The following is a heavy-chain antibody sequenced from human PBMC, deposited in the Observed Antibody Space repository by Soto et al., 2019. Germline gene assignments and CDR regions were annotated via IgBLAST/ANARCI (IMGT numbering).Heavy chain of an antibody. CDR3: ARGRQVAPSALFRRAGDYSLGV. CDR1: GGSFSGYQ. Sequence: PSETLSLTCAVYGGSFSGYQWTWIRQPPGKGLEWIGEINHRGSTNLNPSLGSRVTFLVDTSKNQFSLKLRSVTAADTAVYYCARGRQVAPSALFRRAGDYSLGVWGQGTTVTVSS. J-gene: IGHJ6*02. V-gene: IGHV4-34*01. D-gene: IGHD2-2*01. CDR2: INHRGST.